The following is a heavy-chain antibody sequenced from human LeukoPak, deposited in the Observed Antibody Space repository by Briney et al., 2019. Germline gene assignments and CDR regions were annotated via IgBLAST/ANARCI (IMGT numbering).Heavy chain of an antibody. CDR1: GYTFTSYA. D-gene: IGHD5-24*01. V-gene: IGHV1-3*01. CDR3: ARGDGYNAPFDY. Sequence: ASVKVSCKASGYTFTSYAMHWVRQAPGQRLEWMGWINAGNGNTKYPQKFQGRVTITRDTSASTAYMELSSLRSEDTAVYYCARGDGYNAPFDYWGQGTLVTVPS. J-gene: IGHJ4*02. CDR2: INAGNGNT.